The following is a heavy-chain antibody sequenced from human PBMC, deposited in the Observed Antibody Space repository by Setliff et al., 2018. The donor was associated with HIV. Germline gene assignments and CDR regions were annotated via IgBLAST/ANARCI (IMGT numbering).Heavy chain of an antibody. J-gene: IGHJ4*02. CDR2: ISNTGSAI. CDR3: ARDQADITFFDY. V-gene: IGHV3-11*04. D-gene: IGHD3-16*01. Sequence: LSLTCALYGGSLTNYYWTWIRQAPGKGLEWVSYISNTGSAIHYADSVKGRFTISRDNARNSLYLQMNSLTAEDTAVYYCARDQADITFFDYWGQGTLVTVSS. CDR1: GGSLTNYY.